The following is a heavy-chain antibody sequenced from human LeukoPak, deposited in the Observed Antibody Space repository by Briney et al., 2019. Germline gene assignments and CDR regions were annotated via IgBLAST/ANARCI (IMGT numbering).Heavy chain of an antibody. CDR3: AREFSYGFPFDY. CDR1: GYTFTSYA. J-gene: IGHJ4*02. V-gene: IGHV1-18*01. CDR2: ISAYNGNT. Sequence: ASVKVSCKASGYTFTSYAMNWVRQAPGQRLEWMGWISAYNGNTNYAQKLQGRVTMTTDTSTSTAYMELRSLRSDDTAVYYCAREFSYGFPFDYWGQGTLVTVSS. D-gene: IGHD5-18*01.